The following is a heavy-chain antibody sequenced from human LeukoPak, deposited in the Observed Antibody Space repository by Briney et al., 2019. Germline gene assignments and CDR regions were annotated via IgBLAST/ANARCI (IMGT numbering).Heavy chain of an antibody. D-gene: IGHD2-15*01. J-gene: IGHJ4*02. CDR3: AKDIRPPGYCSGGSCYSSSY. Sequence: PGGSLRLFCAASGFTFSSYAMSWVRQAPGKGLEWVSAISGSGGSTYYADSVKGRFTISRDNSKNTLYLQMNSLRAEDTAVYYCAKDIRPPGYCSGGSCYSSSYWGQGTLVTVSS. CDR2: ISGSGGST. CDR1: GFTFSSYA. V-gene: IGHV3-23*01.